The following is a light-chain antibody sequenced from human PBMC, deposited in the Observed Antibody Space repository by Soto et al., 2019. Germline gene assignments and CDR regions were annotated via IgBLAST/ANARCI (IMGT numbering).Light chain of an antibody. CDR2: DAS. Sequence: ETLMTQSPASLSVSPGERATLSCWASQSVSTNLAWYQQKPGQAPRLLIYDASTRATGIPARFGGSGSGTESTLTISSLQSEDSAVYYCQQYNNWPRAFGQGTKVDIK. J-gene: IGKJ1*01. CDR3: QQYNNWPRA. CDR1: QSVSTN. V-gene: IGKV3-15*01.